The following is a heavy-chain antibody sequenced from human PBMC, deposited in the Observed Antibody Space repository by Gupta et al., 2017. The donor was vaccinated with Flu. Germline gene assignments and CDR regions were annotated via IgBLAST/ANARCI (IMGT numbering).Heavy chain of an antibody. J-gene: IGHJ3*02. CDR3: ARGYCSSTSCKDAFDI. V-gene: IGHV3-13*01. CDR1: GFTFSSYD. CDR2: IGTAGDT. Sequence: EVQLVESGGGLIQPGGSLRLSCAASGFTFSSYDMHWVRQATGKGLEWVSAIGTAGDTYYPGSVKGRFTISRENAKNSLYLQMNSLRAGDTAVYYCARGYCSSTSCKDAFDIWGQGTMVTVSS. D-gene: IGHD2-2*01.